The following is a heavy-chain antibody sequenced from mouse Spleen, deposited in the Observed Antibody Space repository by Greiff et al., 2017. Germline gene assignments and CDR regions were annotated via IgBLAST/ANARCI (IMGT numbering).Heavy chain of an antibody. CDR2: IYPGNSDT. Sequence: EVQLQQSGTVLARPGASVKMSCKASGYSFTSYWMHWVKQRPGQGLEWIGAIYPGNSDTSYNQKFKGKAKLTAVTSASTAYMELSSLTNEDSAVYYCTIYYYGSSHYFDYWGQGTTLTVSS. D-gene: IGHD1-1*01. J-gene: IGHJ2*01. CDR3: TIYYYGSSHYFDY. V-gene: IGHV1-5*01. CDR1: GYSFTSYW.